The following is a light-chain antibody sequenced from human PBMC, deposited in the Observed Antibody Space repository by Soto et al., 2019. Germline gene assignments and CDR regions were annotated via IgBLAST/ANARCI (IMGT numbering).Light chain of an antibody. V-gene: IGLV2-23*02. CDR1: SSDVGSHNL. CDR3: CSFAGSGTYV. CDR2: EVN. J-gene: IGLJ1*01. Sequence: QSALTQPASVSGSPGQSITISCTGTSSDVGSHNLVSWYQQHPGKAPKLIIYEVNKRPSGVSNRFSGSKSGNTASLTIFGLQTEDEADYYCCSFAGSGTYVFGTGTKPTVL.